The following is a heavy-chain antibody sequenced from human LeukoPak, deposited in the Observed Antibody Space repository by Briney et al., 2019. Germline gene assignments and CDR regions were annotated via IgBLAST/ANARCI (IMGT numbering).Heavy chain of an antibody. J-gene: IGHJ4*02. D-gene: IGHD4-17*01. CDR1: GFTFSSYA. CDR3: ARGDLTTVTLLDY. CDR2: ISYDGSNK. Sequence: GGSLRLSCAASGFTFSSYAMHWVRQAPGKGLEWVAVISYDGSNKYYADSVKGRFTISRDNSKNTLYLQMNSLRDEDTAVYYCARGDLTTVTLLDYWGQGTLVTVSS. V-gene: IGHV3-30*04.